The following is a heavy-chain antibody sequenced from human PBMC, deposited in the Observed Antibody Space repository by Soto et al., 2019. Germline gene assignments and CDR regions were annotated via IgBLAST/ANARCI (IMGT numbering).Heavy chain of an antibody. CDR2: IIPIFGTA. D-gene: IGHD3-22*01. Sequence: GASVKVSCKASGGTFSSYAISWVRQAPGQGLEWMGGIIPIFGTANYAQKFQGRVTITADESTSTAYMELSSLRSEDTAVYYCARDRGYYDSSGTDYYGMDVWGQGTTVTVSS. J-gene: IGHJ6*02. V-gene: IGHV1-69*13. CDR1: GGTFSSYA. CDR3: ARDRGYYDSSGTDYYGMDV.